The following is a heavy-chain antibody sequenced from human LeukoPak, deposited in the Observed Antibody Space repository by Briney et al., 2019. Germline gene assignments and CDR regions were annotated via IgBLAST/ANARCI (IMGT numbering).Heavy chain of an antibody. CDR3: ARSPELLLLVLFDY. V-gene: IGHV1-46*01. CDR2: INPSGGST. CDR1: GYTFTSYY. J-gene: IGHJ4*02. D-gene: IGHD2-15*01. Sequence: GASVKVSCKASGYTFTSYYMHWVRQAPGQGLEWMGIINPSGGSTSYAQKFQGRVTMTRDMSTSTVYMELSSLRSDDTAAYYCARSPELLLLVLFDYWGQGTLVTVSS.